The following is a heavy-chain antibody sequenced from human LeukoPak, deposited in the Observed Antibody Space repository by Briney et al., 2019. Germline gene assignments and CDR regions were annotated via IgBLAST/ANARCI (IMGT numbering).Heavy chain of an antibody. CDR2: ISAYNGNT. Sequence: ASVKVSCKASGYTFTSYGISWVRQAPGQGLEWMGWISAYNGNTNYAQKLQGRVTMTTDTSTSTAYMELRSLRSDDTAVYYCARGEVRYNIQDAFDIWGQGTMVTVSS. D-gene: IGHD1-1*01. V-gene: IGHV1-18*01. J-gene: IGHJ3*02. CDR3: ARGEVRYNIQDAFDI. CDR1: GYTFTSYG.